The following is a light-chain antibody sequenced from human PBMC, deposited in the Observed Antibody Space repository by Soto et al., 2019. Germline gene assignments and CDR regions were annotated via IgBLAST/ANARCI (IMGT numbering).Light chain of an antibody. Sequence: QSVLTQPRSVSGSPGQSVTISCTGTSSDIGGHNFVSWYQQHPGKAPKVMIYDVGKRPSGVPDRFSGSKSGNTASLTISGLQADDEGDYYCCSYAGSYTLVFGGGTKLTVL. V-gene: IGLV2-11*01. CDR2: DVG. J-gene: IGLJ2*01. CDR1: SSDIGGHNF. CDR3: CSYAGSYTLV.